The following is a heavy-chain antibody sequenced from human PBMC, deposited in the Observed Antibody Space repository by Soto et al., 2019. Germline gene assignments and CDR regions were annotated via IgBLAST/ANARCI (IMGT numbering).Heavy chain of an antibody. Sequence: QVQLVQSGAEVKKPGSSVKVSCKASGGTFSSYTISWVRQAPGQGLEWMGRIIPILGIANYAQKFQGRVTITADKATSPAYMELSSLRSEDTAVYYCSRLGNSGSTDAFDIWGQGTMVTVSS. CDR2: IIPILGIA. J-gene: IGHJ3*02. CDR3: SRLGNSGSTDAFDI. D-gene: IGHD5-12*01. V-gene: IGHV1-69*02. CDR1: GGTFSSYT.